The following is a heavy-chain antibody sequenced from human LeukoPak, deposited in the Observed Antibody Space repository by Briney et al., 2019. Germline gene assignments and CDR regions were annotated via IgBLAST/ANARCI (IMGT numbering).Heavy chain of an antibody. J-gene: IGHJ4*02. CDR1: GFTFSSYS. D-gene: IGHD2-8*01. Sequence: GGSLRLSCAASGFTFSSYSVNWVRQAPGKGLEWVSSISSSSSYIYYADSVKGRFTISRDNAKNSLYLQMNSLRAEDTALYYCAKDMYTNGAPAANFDYWGQGTLVTVSS. CDR2: ISSSSSYI. V-gene: IGHV3-21*04. CDR3: AKDMYTNGAPAANFDY.